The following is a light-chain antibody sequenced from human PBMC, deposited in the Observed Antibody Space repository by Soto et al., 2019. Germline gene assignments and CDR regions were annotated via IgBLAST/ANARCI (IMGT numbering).Light chain of an antibody. V-gene: IGLV1-44*01. CDR1: SSNIGSNS. J-gene: IGLJ2*01. CDR2: NNN. Sequence: QSVLTQSPSASGTPGQRVTISCSGSSSNIGSNSVNWYQQLPGTAPKLLMYNNNNRPSGVPDRFSGSKSGTSASLAISGLQSEDEADYYCAAWDDSLNGPLFGGGTKVTV. CDR3: AAWDDSLNGPL.